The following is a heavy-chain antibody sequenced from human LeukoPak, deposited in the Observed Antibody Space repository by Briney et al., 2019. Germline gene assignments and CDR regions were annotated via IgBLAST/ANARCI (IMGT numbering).Heavy chain of an antibody. D-gene: IGHD6-19*01. CDR1: GGSISSYY. V-gene: IGHV4-59*08. Sequence: KPSETLSLTCTVSGGSISSYYWSWIRQPPGKGLEWIGYIYYSGSTNYNPSLKSRVTISVDTSKNQFSLKLSSVTAADTAVYYCARHTGSSGWHEDYWGQGTLVTVSS. CDR3: ARHTGSSGWHEDY. J-gene: IGHJ4*02. CDR2: IYYSGST.